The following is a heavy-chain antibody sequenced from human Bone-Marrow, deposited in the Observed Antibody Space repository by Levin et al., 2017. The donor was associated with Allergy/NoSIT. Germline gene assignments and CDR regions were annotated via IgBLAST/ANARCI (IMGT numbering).Heavy chain of an antibody. CDR1: GFTFSNYA. D-gene: IGHD3-10*01. CDR3: AKDRDFYGSGSLGN. J-gene: IGHJ4*02. CDR2: ISGSGDST. Sequence: GGSLRLSCAAPGFTFSNYAMSWVRQAPGKGLEWVSGISGSGDSTSDGDSVKGRFTISRDNSKNTLYLQMNSLRAEDTAVYYCAKDRDFYGSGSLGNWGQGTLVTVSS. V-gene: IGHV3-23*01.